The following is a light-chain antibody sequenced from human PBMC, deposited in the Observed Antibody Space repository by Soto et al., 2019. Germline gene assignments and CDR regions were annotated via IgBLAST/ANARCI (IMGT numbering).Light chain of an antibody. CDR2: DAS. CDR3: QQRSNWPPSLT. V-gene: IGKV3-11*01. Sequence: EIVLTQSPATLSLSPGERATLSCRASQSVSSYLAWYQQKPGQAPRLLNYDASNRATGIPARFSGSGSGTDFTLPISSLEPEDFAVYYCQQRSNWPPSLTFGGGTKVEIK. CDR1: QSVSSY. J-gene: IGKJ4*01.